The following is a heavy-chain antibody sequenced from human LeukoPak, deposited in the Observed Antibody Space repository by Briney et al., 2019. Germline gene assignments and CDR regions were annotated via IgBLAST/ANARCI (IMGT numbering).Heavy chain of an antibody. CDR1: GFTFSTYG. V-gene: IGHV3-33*08. CDR2: IWHDGSNE. Sequence: PGGPLRLSCAASGFTFSTYGMHWVRQAPGKGLEGVALIWHDGSNENYADSVKGRFTISRDNSRDTLYLQMNSLRGEDTAVYYCARGRLTIAEATTSWYLDYWAQGPRVTVSS. CDR3: ARGRLTIAEATTSWYLDY. J-gene: IGHJ4*02. D-gene: IGHD1-26*01.